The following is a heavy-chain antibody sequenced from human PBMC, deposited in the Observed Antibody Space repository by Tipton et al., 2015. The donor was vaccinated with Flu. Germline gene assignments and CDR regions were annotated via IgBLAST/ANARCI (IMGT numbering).Heavy chain of an antibody. J-gene: IGHJ4*02. CDR1: GFTFSTSW. CDR2: ITSSGNTI. V-gene: IGHV3-48*01. D-gene: IGHD7-27*01. Sequence: AVSGFTFSTSWMNWVRQAPGKGLEWVSYITSSGNTISYADSVRGRFTISRDKTKKSLYLQLNSLRAEDTAIYYCATLTGDDYWGQGILVTVSS. CDR3: ATLTGDDY.